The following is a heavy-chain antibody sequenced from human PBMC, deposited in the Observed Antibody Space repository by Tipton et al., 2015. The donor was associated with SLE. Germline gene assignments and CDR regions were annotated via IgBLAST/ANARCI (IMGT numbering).Heavy chain of an antibody. Sequence: AVSGFTVSSNYMSWVRQAPGKGLEWVSVIYSGGSTYYADSVKGRFTISRDNSKNTLYLQMNSLRAEDTAVYYCARVPLGHAFDIWGQGTMVTVSS. J-gene: IGHJ3*02. V-gene: IGHV3-53*01. CDR1: GFTVSSNY. D-gene: IGHD7-27*01. CDR2: IYSGGST. CDR3: ARVPLGHAFDI.